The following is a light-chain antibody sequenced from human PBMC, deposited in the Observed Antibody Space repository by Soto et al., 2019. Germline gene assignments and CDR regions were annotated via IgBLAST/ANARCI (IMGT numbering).Light chain of an antibody. J-gene: IGLJ2*01. CDR2: RNN. CDR1: SSNIGSYY. Sequence: QSVLTQPPSASGTPGQRVTISCTGSSSNIGSYYVYWYQQLPGTAPKLLIYRNNQRPSGVPDRFSGSNTGTSASLAISGLRSEDEADYYCAAWDDSLGGVVFGGGTKLTVL. CDR3: AAWDDSLGGVV. V-gene: IGLV1-47*01.